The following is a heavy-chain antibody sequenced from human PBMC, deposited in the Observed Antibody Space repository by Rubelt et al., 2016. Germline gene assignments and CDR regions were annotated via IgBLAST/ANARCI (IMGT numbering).Heavy chain of an antibody. CDR3: ARVPSYFWSGYNYGMDV. CDR2: INHSGST. V-gene: IGHV4-34*01. Sequence: LEWIGEINHSGSTNYNPSLKSRVTISVDTSKNQFSLKLSSVTAADTAVYYCARVPSYFWSGYNYGMDVWGQGTTVTVSS. J-gene: IGHJ6*02. D-gene: IGHD3-3*01.